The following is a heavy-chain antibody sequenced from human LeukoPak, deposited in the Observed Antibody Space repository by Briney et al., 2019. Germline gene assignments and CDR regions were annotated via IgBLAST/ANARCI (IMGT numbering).Heavy chain of an antibody. D-gene: IGHD6-13*01. J-gene: IGHJ3*02. V-gene: IGHV3-7*01. CDR2: IKQDGSEK. CDR3: AKESSSWYTGAFDI. CDR1: GFTFSSYW. Sequence: PGGSLRLSCAASGFTFSSYWMSWVRQAPGKGLEWVANIKQDGSEKYYVDSVKGRFTISRDNSKNTLYLQMNSLRAEDTAVYYCAKESSSWYTGAFDIWGQGTMVTVSS.